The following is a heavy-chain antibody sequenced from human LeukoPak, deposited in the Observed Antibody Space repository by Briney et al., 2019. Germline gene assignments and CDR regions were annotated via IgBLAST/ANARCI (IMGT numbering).Heavy chain of an antibody. J-gene: IGHJ4*02. V-gene: IGHV4-39*01. Sequence: SETLSLTCTVSGGSISSSSYYWGWIRQPPGKGLEWIGSTYYTGSTYYNPSLKSRVTISVDTSKNQFSLKLSSVTAADTAVYYCARVVALYYYDSSGYYYVQRYIVYWGQGTLVTVSS. CDR1: GGSISSSSYY. D-gene: IGHD3-22*01. CDR2: TYYTGST. CDR3: ARVVALYYYDSSGYYYVQRYIVY.